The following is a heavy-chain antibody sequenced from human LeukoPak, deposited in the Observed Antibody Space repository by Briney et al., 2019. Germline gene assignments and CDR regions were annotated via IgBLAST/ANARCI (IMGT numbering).Heavy chain of an antibody. Sequence: GGSLRLSCAASGFTFSSYEMNWVRRAPGKGLEWVSYISTSGSTIYHADSVKGRFTISRDNAKNSLFQQMNSLRAEDTAVYYCARRGYYDSSGYLFDYWGQGTLVTVSS. D-gene: IGHD3-22*01. CDR2: ISTSGSTI. V-gene: IGHV3-48*03. CDR3: ARRGYYDSSGYLFDY. J-gene: IGHJ4*02. CDR1: GFTFSSYE.